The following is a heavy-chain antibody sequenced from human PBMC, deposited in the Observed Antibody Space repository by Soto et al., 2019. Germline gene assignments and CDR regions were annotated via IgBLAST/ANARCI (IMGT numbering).Heavy chain of an antibody. CDR3: VRDGTKTLRDWFDP. CDR1: GGSIRVFY. J-gene: IGHJ5*02. V-gene: IGHV4-4*07. CDR2: IYATGTT. D-gene: IGHD1-1*01. Sequence: ETLYVAGPVSGGSIRVFYWSWIRKSAGKGLEWIGRIYATGTTDYNPSIKSRVMMSVDTSKKQSYLKLRSVTAADTDVYYCVRDGTKTLRDWFDPWGQGISVTVYS.